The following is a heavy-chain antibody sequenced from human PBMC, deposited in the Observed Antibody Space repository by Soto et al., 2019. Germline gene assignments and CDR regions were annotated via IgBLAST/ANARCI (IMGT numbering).Heavy chain of an antibody. CDR3: ARDRIAVAGTSGGSFDI. CDR2: LYHSGST. CDR1: GGSPGSSSC. Sequence: LSLPCAVSGGSPGSSSCSSWVRQPPGKGLEWIGELYHSGSTNYNASLKSRVTISVDKSKNQFSLKLSSVTAADTAVYYCARDRIAVAGTSGGSFDIWRRRTMITVSS. J-gene: IGHJ3*02. V-gene: IGHV4-4*02. D-gene: IGHD6-19*01.